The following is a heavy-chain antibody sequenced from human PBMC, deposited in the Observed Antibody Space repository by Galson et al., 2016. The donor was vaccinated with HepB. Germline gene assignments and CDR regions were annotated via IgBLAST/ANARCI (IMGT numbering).Heavy chain of an antibody. J-gene: IGHJ6*02. CDR3: ARVPGYYYGMDV. CDR1: GFTVSSSY. V-gene: IGHV3-53*01. CDR2: IYSGGTA. Sequence: SLRLSCAASGFTVSSSYMNWVRRAPGKGLEWVSVIYSGGTAYFADSGGSTYYAYADSVKGRFTISRDNSKNPLYLQMNSLRTEDTAVYYCARVPGYYYGMDVWGQGTTVTVSS.